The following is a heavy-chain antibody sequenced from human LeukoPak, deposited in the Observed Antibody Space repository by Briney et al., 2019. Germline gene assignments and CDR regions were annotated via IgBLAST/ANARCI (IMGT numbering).Heavy chain of an antibody. V-gene: IGHV4-61*01. CDR1: GYSTTSGYF. CDR3: ARVSGYCSSTSCYIGYYYYYMDV. Sequence: SSETLSLTCTVSGYSTTSGYFWGWIRQPPGKGLEWIGYIYYSGSTNYNPSLKSRVTISVDTSKNQFSLKLSSVTAADTAVYYCARVSGYCSSTSCYIGYYYYYMDVWGKGTTVTVSS. D-gene: IGHD2-2*02. J-gene: IGHJ6*03. CDR2: IYYSGST.